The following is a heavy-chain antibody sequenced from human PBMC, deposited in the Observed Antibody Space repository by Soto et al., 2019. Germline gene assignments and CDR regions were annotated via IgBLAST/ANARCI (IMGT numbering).Heavy chain of an antibody. CDR2: IGTSGSYI. CDR1: GFIFSRYS. V-gene: IGHV3-21*01. D-gene: IGHD3-22*01. CDR3: ARDYASDSSGYYPPDH. J-gene: IGHJ4*02. Sequence: PGGSLRLSCAVSGFIFSRYSMNWVRQAPGKGLEWVSSIGTSGSYIYDTDSVKGRFTISRDNSKNTLYLQMNSLRAEDTAVYYCARDYASDSSGYYPPDHWGQGTLVTVSS.